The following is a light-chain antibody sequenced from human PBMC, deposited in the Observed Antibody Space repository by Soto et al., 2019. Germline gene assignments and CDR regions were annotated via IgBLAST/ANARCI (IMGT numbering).Light chain of an antibody. J-gene: IGKJ3*01. V-gene: IGKV3-20*01. CDR3: QQYGSSLFT. Sequence: EIVLTQSPGTLSLSPGEGATLSCRASQSVSSNFLAWYQQKPGQAPRLLIYAASSRATGISDRFSGSGSETDFTFTIRRLEPEDFAVYYCQQYGSSLFTFGPGTKVDFK. CDR2: AAS. CDR1: QSVSSNF.